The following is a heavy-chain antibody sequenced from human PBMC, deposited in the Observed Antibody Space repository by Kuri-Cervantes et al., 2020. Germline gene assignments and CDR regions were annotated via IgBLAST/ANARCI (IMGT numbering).Heavy chain of an antibody. J-gene: IGHJ6*02. CDR2: IYYSGST. Sequence: GSLRLSCTVSGGSISSSSYYWGWIRQPPGKGLEWIGSIYYSGSTNYNSSLKSRVTISVDTSKNQFSLKLSSVTAADTAVYYCARGLHYDFWSGYYTPYGMDVWGQGTTVTVSS. D-gene: IGHD3-3*01. V-gene: IGHV4-39*07. CDR3: ARGLHYDFWSGYYTPYGMDV. CDR1: GGSISSSSYY.